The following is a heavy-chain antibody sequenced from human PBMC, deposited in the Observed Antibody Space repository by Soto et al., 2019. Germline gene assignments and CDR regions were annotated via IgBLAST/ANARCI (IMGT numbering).Heavy chain of an antibody. D-gene: IGHD3-10*01. CDR2: MYNSGST. Sequence: QVQLQESGPGLVKPSETLSLTCTVSGGSISSYYWTWIRQPPGKGLEWIGFMYNSGSTHYNPSLKSRVTISLDTSKNQFSLNLRSVTAADTAVYYCASMGYHYGSGSYPLDYWGQGTLVTASS. J-gene: IGHJ4*02. CDR3: ASMGYHYGSGSYPLDY. CDR1: GGSISSYY. V-gene: IGHV4-59*08.